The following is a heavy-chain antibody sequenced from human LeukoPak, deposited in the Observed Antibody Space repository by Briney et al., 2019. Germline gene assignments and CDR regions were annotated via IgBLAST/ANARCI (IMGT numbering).Heavy chain of an antibody. CDR2: IYYSGST. Sequence: PSETLSLTCTVSGGSISSYYWSWIRQPPGKGLEWIGYIYYSGSTNYNPSLKSRVIISVDTSKNQFSLKLSSVTAADTAVYYCARVRAAAGLRWFDPWGQGTLVTVSS. D-gene: IGHD6-13*01. J-gene: IGHJ5*02. V-gene: IGHV4-59*01. CDR1: GGSISSYY. CDR3: ARVRAAAGLRWFDP.